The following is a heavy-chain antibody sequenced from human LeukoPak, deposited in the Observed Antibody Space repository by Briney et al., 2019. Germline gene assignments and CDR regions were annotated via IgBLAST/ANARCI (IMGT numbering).Heavy chain of an antibody. CDR2: INHSGST. J-gene: IGHJ4*02. Sequence: PSETLSLTCAVYGGSFSGYYWSWIRQPPGKGLEWIGEINHSGSTNYNPSLKSQVTISVDTSKNQFSLKLSSVTAADTAVYYCARRFPRVNPEYYYDSSGYYLDYWGQGTLVTVSS. CDR1: GGSFSGYY. D-gene: IGHD3-22*01. CDR3: ARRFPRVNPEYYYDSSGYYLDY. V-gene: IGHV4-34*01.